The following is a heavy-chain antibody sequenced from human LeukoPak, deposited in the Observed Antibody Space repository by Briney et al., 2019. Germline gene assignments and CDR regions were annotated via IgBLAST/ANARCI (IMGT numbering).Heavy chain of an antibody. CDR2: NYYSGTT. CDR1: GRSISRGGSL. Sequence: SQTLSLPCILSGRSISRGGSLWSWIRQHRGNGLEWCGYNYYSGTTDYNPSLKSRIIISVDTSKNQFSLKLSTVAAADTAVYYCARAGEPWLRGNWFDPWGQGTLVTVSS. V-gene: IGHV4-31*03. CDR3: ARAGEPWLRGNWFDP. D-gene: IGHD5-18*01. J-gene: IGHJ5*02.